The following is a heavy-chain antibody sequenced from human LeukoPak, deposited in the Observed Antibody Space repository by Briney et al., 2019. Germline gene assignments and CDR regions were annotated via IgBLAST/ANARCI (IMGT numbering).Heavy chain of an antibody. Sequence: GGTLRLSCAASGFTFSSYWMSWVRQAPGKGLEWVANINQDGSEKYYVDSVKGRFTISRDNAKNSLYLQMNSLRAEDTAVYYCAKDSSGWEFDYWGQGTLVTVSS. CDR2: INQDGSEK. CDR1: GFTFSSYW. D-gene: IGHD6-19*01. V-gene: IGHV3-7*03. J-gene: IGHJ4*02. CDR3: AKDSSGWEFDY.